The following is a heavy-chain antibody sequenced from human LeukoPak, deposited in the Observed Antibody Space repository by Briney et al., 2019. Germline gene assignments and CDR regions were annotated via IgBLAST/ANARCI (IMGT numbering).Heavy chain of an antibody. D-gene: IGHD1-26*01. CDR2: IKQDGSEK. J-gene: IGHJ4*02. Sequence: GGSLRLSCAASGFTFSSYWMSWVRQAPGNGLEWVANIKQDGSEKYYVDSVKGRFTISRDNAKNSLYLQMNSLRAEDTAVYYCARDPTNMYSGSYGSFDYWGQGTLVTVSS. V-gene: IGHV3-7*01. CDR3: ARDPTNMYSGSYGSFDY. CDR1: GFTFSSYW.